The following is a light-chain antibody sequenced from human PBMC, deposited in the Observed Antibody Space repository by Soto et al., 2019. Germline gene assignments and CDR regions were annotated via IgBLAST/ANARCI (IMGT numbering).Light chain of an antibody. Sequence: DIQMTQSPSSLSASVGDRVTISCRTSQSVTTFLNWYQQKPGEAPKLHIYRASTLQTGIPSRFSGSGYGADFVLTISSLQPEDFATYYCQQSYNSPRTFGLGTKV. CDR1: QSVTTF. CDR3: QQSYNSPRT. V-gene: IGKV1-39*01. CDR2: RAS. J-gene: IGKJ1*01.